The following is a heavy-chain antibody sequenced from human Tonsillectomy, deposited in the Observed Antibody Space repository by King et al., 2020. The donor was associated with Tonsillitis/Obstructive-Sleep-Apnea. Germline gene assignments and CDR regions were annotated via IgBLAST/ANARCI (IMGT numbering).Heavy chain of an antibody. D-gene: IGHD3-9*01. J-gene: IGHJ6*03. V-gene: IGHV3-13*04. Sequence: VQLVESGGGLVQPGGSLRLSCAASGFTFSSNDMHWVRQATGKGLEWVSTIAIAGDTYYPGSVKGRFTISRENAKNSLYLQMNSLRAGDTAVYYCARGNYDILTGPNYYTDVWGKGTTVTVSS. CDR2: IAIAGDT. CDR3: ARGNYDILTGPNYYTDV. CDR1: GFTFSSND.